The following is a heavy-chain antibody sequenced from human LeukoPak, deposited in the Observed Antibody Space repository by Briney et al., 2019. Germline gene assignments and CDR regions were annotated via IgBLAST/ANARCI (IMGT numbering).Heavy chain of an antibody. V-gene: IGHV3-7*01. J-gene: IGHJ4*02. Sequence: GGSLRLSCAASGFTFGAYWMSWVRQAPGKGLEWVANIKQDGSEKNYVDSVKGRFTISRDNAKNSLYLQINSLRVDDTAVYYCATGLGSTRLSFAYWRQVPLVTVTS. CDR1: GFTFGAYW. CDR3: ATGLGSTRLSFAY. CDR2: IKQDGSEK. D-gene: IGHD1-26*01.